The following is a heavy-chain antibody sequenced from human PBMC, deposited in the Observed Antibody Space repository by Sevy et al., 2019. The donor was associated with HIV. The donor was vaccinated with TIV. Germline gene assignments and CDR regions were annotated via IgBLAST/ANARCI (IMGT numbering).Heavy chain of an antibody. D-gene: IGHD3-16*02. Sequence: GGSLRLSCAASGFSFSRSAMHWVRQAPGKGLEWVAVMSYNGNKKQNGDYVKGRFTISRDDSKNTLYLQMNSLRVEDTAVYYCAREAVLIAGVIVCYGMDVWGQGTTVTVSS. V-gene: IGHV3-30*04. J-gene: IGHJ6*02. CDR1: GFSFSRSA. CDR3: AREAVLIAGVIVCYGMDV. CDR2: MSYNGNKK.